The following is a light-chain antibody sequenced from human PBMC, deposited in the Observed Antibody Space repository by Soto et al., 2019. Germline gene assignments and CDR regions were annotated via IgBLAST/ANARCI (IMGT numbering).Light chain of an antibody. CDR1: QDISNH. V-gene: IGKV1-33*01. J-gene: IGKJ5*01. CDR2: DAS. CDR3: QQYYNLPIT. Sequence: DIQMTQSPSSLSASVGDRVTITCQASQDISNHLNWYQQKPGKAPKLLIYDASNLETGVPSRFSGSGSGTDFTVTISSLQPEDFATYSCQQYYNLPITFGQGTRLENK.